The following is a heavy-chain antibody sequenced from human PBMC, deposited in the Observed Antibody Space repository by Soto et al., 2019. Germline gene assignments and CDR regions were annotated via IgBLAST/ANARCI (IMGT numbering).Heavy chain of an antibody. CDR2: INPSDGST. V-gene: IGHV1-46*01. D-gene: IGHD3-22*01. CDR3: ARAVDKGNYCDS. CDR1: NYAFISYY. Sequence: QVQLVQSGAEMKKPGASVKVSCKATNYAFISYYIHWVRQAPGQGLEWMGRINPSDGSTTFAQKFQGRVTMTRDTSTSTVYMELSSLRSEDTAVYYCARAVDKGNYCDSWGQGTLATVSS. J-gene: IGHJ4*02.